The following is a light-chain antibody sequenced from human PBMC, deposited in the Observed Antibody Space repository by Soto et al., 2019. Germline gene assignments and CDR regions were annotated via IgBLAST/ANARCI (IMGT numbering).Light chain of an antibody. Sequence: QSVLTQPRSVSGSPGQPVTISCTGTSSDIGGYNYVSWYQQHPGKAPKLMIFDVTKRPSGVPDRFSASKSGNTASLTISGLQAEDEADYYCSSYTSSSTLDVFGTGTKVTVL. J-gene: IGLJ1*01. V-gene: IGLV2-11*01. CDR1: SSDIGGYNY. CDR2: DVT. CDR3: SSYTSSSTLDV.